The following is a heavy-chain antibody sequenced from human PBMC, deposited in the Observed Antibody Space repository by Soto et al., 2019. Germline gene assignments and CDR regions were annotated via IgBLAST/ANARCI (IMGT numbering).Heavy chain of an antibody. Sequence: SETLSLTCTVSGGSISSGDYYWSLIRQPPGKGLEWIGYIYYSGSTYYNPSLKSRVTISVDTSKNQFSLKLSSVTAADTAVYYCRGYCSSTSCYGPYYYYGMDVWGQGTTVTVSS. CDR2: IYYSGST. J-gene: IGHJ6*02. V-gene: IGHV4-30-4*01. CDR3: RGYCSSTSCYGPYYYYGMDV. CDR1: GGSISSGDYY. D-gene: IGHD2-2*01.